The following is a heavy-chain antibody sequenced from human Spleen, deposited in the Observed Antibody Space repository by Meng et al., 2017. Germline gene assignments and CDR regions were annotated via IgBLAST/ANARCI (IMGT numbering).Heavy chain of an antibody. J-gene: IGHJ5*02. CDR2: ISAYNGNT. V-gene: IGHV1-18*04. Sequence: QVQLVQSGAEVKKAGASVKVSCKASGYTFKNNGITWVRQAPGQGLEWMGWISAYNGNTKYSQKFQGRVTITRDTAASTAYMELHSLGYEDTAVYYCARIQSWGQGTLVTVSS. CDR1: GYTFKNNG. D-gene: IGHD4-11*01. CDR3: ARIQS.